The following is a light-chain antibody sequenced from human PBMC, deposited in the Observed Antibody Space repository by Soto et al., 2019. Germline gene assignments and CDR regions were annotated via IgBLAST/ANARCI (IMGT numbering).Light chain of an antibody. J-gene: IGLJ1*01. CDR3: AAWDDSLNGFYV. Sequence: QSVLTQPPSASGTPGQRVTISCSGSSSNFGSNTVNWYQQLPGTAPKLLIYNNNQRPSGVPDRISGSKSGTSASLAIGGLQSEDEADYYCAAWDDSLNGFYVFGTGTKVTVL. CDR2: NNN. V-gene: IGLV1-44*01. CDR1: SSNFGSNT.